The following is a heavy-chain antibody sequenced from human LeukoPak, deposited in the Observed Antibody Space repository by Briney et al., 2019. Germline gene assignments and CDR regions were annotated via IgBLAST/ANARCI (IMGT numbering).Heavy chain of an antibody. CDR1: GFTFSSYW. CDR2: IKQDGSER. V-gene: IGHV3-7*05. D-gene: IGHD1-26*01. CDR3: ARDKSVGATPLDY. J-gene: IGHJ4*02. Sequence: PGGSLRLSCAASGFTFSSYWMGWVRQGPGKGLERVANIKQDGSERYYLDSVKGRSTISRDNAKNSLYLEMNSLRVEDTAVYYCARDKSVGATPLDYWGQGTLVTVSS.